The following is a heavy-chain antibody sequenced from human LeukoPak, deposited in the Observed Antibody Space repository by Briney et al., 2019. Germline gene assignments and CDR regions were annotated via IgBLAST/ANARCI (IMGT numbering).Heavy chain of an antibody. CDR3: AKVSGYDSTDAFDI. D-gene: IGHD3-22*01. V-gene: IGHV3-30-3*01. CDR2: ISYDGSNK. Sequence: GGSLRLSCAASGFTFSSYAMSWVRQAPGQGLEWVAVISYDGSNKYYADSVKGRFTISRDNSKNTLYLQMNSLRAEDTAVYYCAKVSGYDSTDAFDIWGQGTMVTVSS. J-gene: IGHJ3*02. CDR1: GFTFSSYA.